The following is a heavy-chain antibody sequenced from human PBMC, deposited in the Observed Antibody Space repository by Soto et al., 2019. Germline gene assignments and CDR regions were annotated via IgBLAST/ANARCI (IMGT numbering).Heavy chain of an antibody. J-gene: IGHJ6*03. CDR2: IIPILGIA. CDR3: ARAYCSSTSCYYYYYMDV. Sequence: QVQLVQSGAEVKKPGSSVKVSCKASGGTFSSYTISWVRQAPGQGLEWMGRIIPILGIANYAQKFQGRVTITADKSTSTAYRELSSLRSEDTAVYYCARAYCSSTSCYYYYYMDVWGKGTTVTVSS. V-gene: IGHV1-69*02. D-gene: IGHD2-2*01. CDR1: GGTFSSYT.